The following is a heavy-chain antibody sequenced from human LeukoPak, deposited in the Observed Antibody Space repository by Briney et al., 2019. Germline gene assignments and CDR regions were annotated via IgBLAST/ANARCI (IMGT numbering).Heavy chain of an antibody. CDR3: ATHQGGYSYGLTPYYYYMDV. D-gene: IGHD5-18*01. CDR1: GGSFSGYY. J-gene: IGHJ6*03. CDR2: INHSGST. Sequence: KSSETLSLTCAVYGGSFSGYYWSWIRQPPGKGLEWIGEINHSGSTNYNPSLKSRVTISVDTSKNQFSLKLSSVTAADTAVYYCATHQGGYSYGLTPYYYYMDVWGKGTTVTVSS. V-gene: IGHV4-34*01.